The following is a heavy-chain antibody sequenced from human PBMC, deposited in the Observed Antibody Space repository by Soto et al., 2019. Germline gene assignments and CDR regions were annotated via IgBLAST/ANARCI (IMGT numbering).Heavy chain of an antibody. CDR1: GFTFSKSA. CDR2: ISGSGGRT. Sequence: DVQLLESGGGLVQPGGSLRLSCAASGFTFSKSAMNWVRQAPGQGLEWVAAISGSGGRTYYADSVQGRFTISRDNARNTVTVQMNSLRLEDTALYYCAKDHPDSGDLGPFDSWGQGDLVTVSS. J-gene: IGHJ4*02. D-gene: IGHD1-26*01. V-gene: IGHV3-23*01. CDR3: AKDHPDSGDLGPFDS.